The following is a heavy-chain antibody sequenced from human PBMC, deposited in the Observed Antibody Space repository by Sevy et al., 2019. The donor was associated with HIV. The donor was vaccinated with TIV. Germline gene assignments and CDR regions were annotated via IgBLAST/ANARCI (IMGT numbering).Heavy chain of an antibody. CDR3: AKDTIPGYYYYGMDV. J-gene: IGHJ6*02. V-gene: IGHV3-23*01. D-gene: IGHD3-10*01. Sequence: GGSLRLSCAASGFTFSSYAMSWVRQAPGKGLEWVSAISGSGGSTYYADSVKGRFTISRDNSKNTLYLQMNSLRAEDTAVYYCAKDTIPGYYYYGMDVWGQWTTVTVSS. CDR2: ISGSGGST. CDR1: GFTFSSYA.